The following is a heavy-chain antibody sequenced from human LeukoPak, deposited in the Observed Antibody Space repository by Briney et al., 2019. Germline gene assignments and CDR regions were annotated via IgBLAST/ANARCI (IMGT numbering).Heavy chain of an antibody. CDR1: GGSISSGGYY. CDR3: ARDGGNGDMGIRYFDY. J-gene: IGHJ4*02. Sequence: SESLSLTCTVSGGSISSGGYYWSWIRQHPGKGLEWIGYIYYSGSTYYNPSLKSRVTISVDTSKNQFSLKLSSVTAADTAVYYCARDGGNGDMGIRYFDYWGQGTLVTVSS. V-gene: IGHV4-31*03. CDR2: IYYSGST. D-gene: IGHD4-17*01.